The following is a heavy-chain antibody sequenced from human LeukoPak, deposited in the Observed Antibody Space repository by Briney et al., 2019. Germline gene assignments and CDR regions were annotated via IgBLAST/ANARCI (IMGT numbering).Heavy chain of an antibody. CDR2: IYSIGST. D-gene: IGHD7-27*01. J-gene: IGHJ3*02. Sequence: PGGSLRLSYAASGFSVSSSFMSWVRQAPGKGLEWVSVIYSIGSTFYADSVKGRFTISRDNSKNTLYLHMNSLRAEDTAVYYCARDRVYLGREDAFDIWGQGTVVTVSS. CDR1: GFSVSSSF. V-gene: IGHV3-53*01. CDR3: ARDRVYLGREDAFDI.